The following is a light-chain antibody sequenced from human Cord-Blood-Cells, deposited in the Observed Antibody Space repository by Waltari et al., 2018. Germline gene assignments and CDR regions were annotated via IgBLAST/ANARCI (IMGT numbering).Light chain of an antibody. CDR3: QQYDNLPLT. CDR2: DAS. CDR1: QDISNY. V-gene: IGKV1-33*01. J-gene: IGKJ4*01. Sequence: DIQMTQSPSSLSASVGDRVTITCQASQDISNYLNWYQQNPGKAPTLLIYDASNLETGVPSRFSGSGSGTDFTFTISSLQPEDIATYYCQQYDNLPLTFGGGTKVEIK.